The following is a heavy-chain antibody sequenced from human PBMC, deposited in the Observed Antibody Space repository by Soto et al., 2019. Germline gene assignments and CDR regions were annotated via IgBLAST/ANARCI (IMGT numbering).Heavy chain of an antibody. V-gene: IGHV1-3*01. CDR1: GYTFTSYA. CDR3: ARVYEQLESAGDDY. CDR2: INAGNGNT. Sequence: ASVKVSCKASGYTFTSYAMHWVRQAPGQRLEWMGWINAGNGNTKYSQKFQGRVTITRDTSASTAYTELSSLRSEDTAVYYCARVYEQLESAGDDYWGQGTLVTVSS. J-gene: IGHJ4*02. D-gene: IGHD6-6*01.